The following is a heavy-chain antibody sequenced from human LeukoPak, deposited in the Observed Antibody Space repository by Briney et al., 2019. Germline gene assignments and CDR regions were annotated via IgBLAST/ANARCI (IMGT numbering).Heavy chain of an antibody. CDR2: ISYDGSNK. J-gene: IGHJ4*02. CDR3: AKDSTMVRGVMDDY. Sequence: GGSLRLSCAASGFTFSSYGMHWVRQAPGKGLEWVAVISYDGSNKYYADSVKGRFTISRDNSKNTLYLQMNSLRAEDTAVYYCAKDSTMVRGVMDDYWGQGTLVTVSS. CDR1: GFTFSSYG. V-gene: IGHV3-30*18. D-gene: IGHD3-10*01.